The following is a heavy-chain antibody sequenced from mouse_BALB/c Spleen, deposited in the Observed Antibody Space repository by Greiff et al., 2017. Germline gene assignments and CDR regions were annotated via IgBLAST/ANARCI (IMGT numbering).Heavy chain of an antibody. D-gene: IGHD1-2*01. Sequence: VQLQQSGPELVKPGASVKISCKASGYAFSSSWMNWVKQRPGQGLEWIGRIYPGDGDTNYNGKFKGKATLTADKSSSTAYMQLSSLTSVDSAVYFCASTTAGYFDVWGAGTTVTVSS. V-gene: IGHV1-82*01. J-gene: IGHJ1*01. CDR3: ASTTAGYFDV. CDR1: GYAFSSSW. CDR2: IYPGDGDT.